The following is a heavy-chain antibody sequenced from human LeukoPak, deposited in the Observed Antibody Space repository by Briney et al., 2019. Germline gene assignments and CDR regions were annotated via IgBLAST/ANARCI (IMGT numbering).Heavy chain of an antibody. CDR3: ARVGAPDAFHI. CDR2: ISSNGGST. D-gene: IGHD4/OR15-4a*01. Sequence: PGGSLRLSCAASGFTFSSYAMHWVRQAPGKGLEYVSAISSNGGSTYYANSVKGRFSISRDNSKNTLYLQMGSLRAEDMAVYYCARVGAPDAFHIWGQGTMVTVSS. J-gene: IGHJ3*02. V-gene: IGHV3-64*01. CDR1: GFTFSSYA.